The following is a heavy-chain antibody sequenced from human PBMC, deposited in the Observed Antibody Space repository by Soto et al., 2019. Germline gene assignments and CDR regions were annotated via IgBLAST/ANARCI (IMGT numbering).Heavy chain of an antibody. J-gene: IGHJ4*02. V-gene: IGHV4-31*03. D-gene: IGHD4-17*01. Sequence: QVQLQESGPGLVKPSQTLSLTCTVSGGSISSGDYYWSWIPQHPGKGLEWIGYIHYSGDSYYNPSLKSRVTISIDTSKNQFSLKLSSVTAADTAVYYCASGDYNYYRGYDYWGQGTLVTVSS. CDR1: GGSISSGDYY. CDR2: IHYSGDS. CDR3: ASGDYNYYRGYDY.